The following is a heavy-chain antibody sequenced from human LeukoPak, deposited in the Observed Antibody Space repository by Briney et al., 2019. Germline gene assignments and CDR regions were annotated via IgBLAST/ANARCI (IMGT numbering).Heavy chain of an antibody. CDR3: ARDRSYGDYDYFDY. J-gene: IGHJ4*02. Sequence: SETLSLTCTVSGGSVSSSSYYWGWIRQPPGKGLEWIGSIYYSGSTYYNPSLKSRVTISVDTSKNQFSLKLSSVTAADTAVYYCARDRSYGDYDYFDYWGQGTLVTVSS. CDR2: IYYSGST. CDR1: GGSVSSSSYY. V-gene: IGHV4-39*07. D-gene: IGHD4-17*01.